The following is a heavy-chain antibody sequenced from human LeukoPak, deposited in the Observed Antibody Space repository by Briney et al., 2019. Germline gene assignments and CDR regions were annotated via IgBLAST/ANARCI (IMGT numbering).Heavy chain of an antibody. CDR1: GYTFTSYG. J-gene: IGHJ4*02. CDR3: AKPVLLWFGELFFDY. D-gene: IGHD3-10*01. CDR2: ISAYNGNT. V-gene: IGHV1-18*01. Sequence: EASVKVSCKASGYTFTSYGISWVRQAPGQGLEWMGWISAYNGNTNYAQKLQGRVTMTTDTSTSTAYMELRSLRSDDTAVYYCAKPVLLWFGELFFDYWGQGTLVTVSS.